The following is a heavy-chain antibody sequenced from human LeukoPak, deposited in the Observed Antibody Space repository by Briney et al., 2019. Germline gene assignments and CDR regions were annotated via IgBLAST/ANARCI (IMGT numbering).Heavy chain of an antibody. CDR1: GFTFSSYS. D-gene: IGHD3-10*01. J-gene: IGHJ3*02. Sequence: GGSLRLSCAASGFTFSSYSMNWVRQAPGKGLEWVSYISSSSSTIYYAESVKGRFTISRDNAKNSLYLQMNSLRDEDTAVYYCARNMITMVRGGAFDIWGQGTMVTVSS. CDR2: ISSSSSTI. V-gene: IGHV3-48*02. CDR3: ARNMITMVRGGAFDI.